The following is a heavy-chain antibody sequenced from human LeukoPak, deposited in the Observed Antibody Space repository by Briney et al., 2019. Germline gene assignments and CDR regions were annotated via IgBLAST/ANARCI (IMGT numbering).Heavy chain of an antibody. J-gene: IGHJ4*02. CDR1: GGSFSGYY. V-gene: IGHV4-34*01. Sequence: PSETLSLTCAVYGGSFSGYYWSWIRQPPGKGLEWIGEINHSGSTNYNPSLKSRVTISVDKSKNQFSLKLNSLTAADTAVYYCARDPDDRDRGFDFWGQGTLVTVSS. CDR2: INHSGST. D-gene: IGHD3-22*01. CDR3: ARDPDDRDRGFDF.